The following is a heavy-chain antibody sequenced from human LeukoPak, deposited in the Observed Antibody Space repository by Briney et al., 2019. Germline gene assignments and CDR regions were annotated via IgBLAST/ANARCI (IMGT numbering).Heavy chain of an antibody. CDR3: ARDRADSSGYHLGPVPNAFDI. Sequence: APVKVSCKASGGTFSSYAISWVRQAPGQGLEWMGGIIPIFGTANYAQKFQGRVTITADESTSTAYMELSSLRSEDTAVYYCARDRADSSGYHLGPVPNAFDIWGQGTMVTVSS. D-gene: IGHD3-22*01. J-gene: IGHJ3*02. V-gene: IGHV1-69*13. CDR1: GGTFSSYA. CDR2: IIPIFGTA.